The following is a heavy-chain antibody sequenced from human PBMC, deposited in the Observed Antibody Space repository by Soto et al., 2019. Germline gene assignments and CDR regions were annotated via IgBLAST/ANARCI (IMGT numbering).Heavy chain of an antibody. V-gene: IGHV4-59*08. Sequence: SETLSLTCTVSGGSISSYYWSWIRQPPGKGLEWIGYIYYSGSTNYNPSLKSRVTISVDTSKNQFSLKLSSVTAADTAVYYCARGYDFWSGYYESLGHYFAYWGQGTLVTVSS. J-gene: IGHJ4*02. D-gene: IGHD3-3*01. CDR3: ARGYDFWSGYYESLGHYFAY. CDR1: GGSISSYY. CDR2: IYYSGST.